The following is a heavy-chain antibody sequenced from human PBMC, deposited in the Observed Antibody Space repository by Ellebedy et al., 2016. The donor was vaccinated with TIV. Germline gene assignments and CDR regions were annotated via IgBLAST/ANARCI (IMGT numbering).Heavy chain of an antibody. CDR2: IYYSGST. J-gene: IGHJ4*02. Sequence: MPSETLSLTCTVSGDSISSYYWSWIRQPPGKGLEWIGFIYYSGSTNYNPSLNSRVTISVDTSKNQFSLELSSVTAADTAVYYCARGGASSKYFDYWGQGTLVTVSS. V-gene: IGHV4-59*01. CDR1: GDSISSYY. CDR3: ARGGASSKYFDY.